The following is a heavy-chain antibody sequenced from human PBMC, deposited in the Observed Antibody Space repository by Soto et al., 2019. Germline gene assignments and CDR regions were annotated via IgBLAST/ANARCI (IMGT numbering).Heavy chain of an antibody. J-gene: IGHJ6*02. D-gene: IGHD6-13*01. CDR2: ISAYNGNT. Sequence: ASVKVSCKASGYTFTSYGISWVRQAPGQGLEWMGWISAYNGNTNYAQKLQGRVTMTTDTSTSTAYMELRSLRSDDTAVYYCARDKYSSSWYPNYYSYYGMDVWGQGTTVTVSS. V-gene: IGHV1-18*01. CDR1: GYTFTSYG. CDR3: ARDKYSSSWYPNYYSYYGMDV.